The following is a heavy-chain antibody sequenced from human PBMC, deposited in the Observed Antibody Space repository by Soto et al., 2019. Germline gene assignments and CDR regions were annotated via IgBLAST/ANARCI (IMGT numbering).Heavy chain of an antibody. D-gene: IGHD1-7*01. CDR2: ISYDGSNK. CDR3: AKDIEAGTIVPGPDNWFDP. J-gene: IGHJ5*02. Sequence: GGSLRLSCAASGFTFSSYGMHWVRQAPGKGLEWVAVISYDGSNKYYADSVKGRFTISRDNSKNTLYLQMNSLRAEDTAVYYCAKDIEAGTIVPGPDNWFDPWGQGTLVTVSS. V-gene: IGHV3-30*18. CDR1: GFTFSSYG.